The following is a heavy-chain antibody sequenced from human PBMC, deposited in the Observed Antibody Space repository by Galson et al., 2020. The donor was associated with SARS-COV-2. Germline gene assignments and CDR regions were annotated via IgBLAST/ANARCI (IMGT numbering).Heavy chain of an antibody. J-gene: IGHJ2*01. D-gene: IGHD6-13*01. CDR1: GASIRSNSYY. Sequence: SETLSLTCIVSGASIRSNSYYWGWIRPPPGKGLEWFGSINHTGRTNYNPSVKSRVTISVDTSNNQFSLKLSSVTAADTAVYYCASSWAAAWYFDLWGRGTLVTVSS. V-gene: IGHV4-39*07. CDR3: ASSWAAAWYFDL. CDR2: INHTGRT.